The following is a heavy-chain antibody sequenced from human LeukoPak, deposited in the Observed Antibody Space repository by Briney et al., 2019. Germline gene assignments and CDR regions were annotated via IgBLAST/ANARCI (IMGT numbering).Heavy chain of an antibody. J-gene: IGHJ3*02. CDR2: INHSGST. CDR3: ALVGRWDAFDI. V-gene: IGHV4-34*01. D-gene: IGHD2-8*02. CDR1: GGSFSGYY. Sequence: SETLSLTCAVYGGSFSGYYWSWIRQPPGKGLEWIGEINHSGSTNYNPSLKSRVTISVDTSKNQFSLKLSSVTAADTAVYSCALVGRWDAFDIWGQGTMVTVSS.